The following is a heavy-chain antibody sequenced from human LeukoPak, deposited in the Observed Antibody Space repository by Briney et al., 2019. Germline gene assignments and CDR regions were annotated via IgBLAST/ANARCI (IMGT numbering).Heavy chain of an antibody. CDR1: GFTFSSYA. Sequence: GGSLRLSCAASGFTFSSYAMHWVRQAPGKGLEWVAVISYDGSNKYYAGSVKGRFTISRDNSKNTLYLQMNSLRAEDTAVYYCAGLTGSDYWGQGTLVTVSS. D-gene: IGHD7-27*01. CDR3: AGLTGSDY. V-gene: IGHV3-30-3*01. J-gene: IGHJ4*02. CDR2: ISYDGSNK.